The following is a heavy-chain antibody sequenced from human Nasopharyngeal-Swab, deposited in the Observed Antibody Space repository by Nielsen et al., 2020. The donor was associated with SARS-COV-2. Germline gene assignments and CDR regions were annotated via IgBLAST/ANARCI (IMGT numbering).Heavy chain of an antibody. V-gene: IGHV3-73*01. Sequence: CAASGFLFSGSAMHWVRQASGKGLDWVGRIGDKDHNYATTYGAAVKGRFTISRDDSKNTAFLQMDSLKTEDTALYYCTTDYYFDYWGQGTLVTVSS. CDR1: GFLFSGSA. CDR2: IGDKDHNYAT. J-gene: IGHJ4*02. CDR3: TTDYYFDY.